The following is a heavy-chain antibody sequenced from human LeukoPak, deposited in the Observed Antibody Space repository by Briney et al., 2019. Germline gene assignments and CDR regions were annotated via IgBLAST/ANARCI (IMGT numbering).Heavy chain of an antibody. CDR1: GGSISSYY. J-gene: IGHJ4*02. CDR2: IYYSGST. CDR3: ARDSLAAAGIDY. V-gene: IGHV4-59*12. Sequence: PSETLSLTCTVSGGSISSYYWSWIRQPPGKGLEWIGYIYYSGSTNYNPSLKSRVTISVDTSKNQFSLKLSSVTAADTAVHYCARDSLAAAGIDYWGQGTLVTVSS. D-gene: IGHD6-13*01.